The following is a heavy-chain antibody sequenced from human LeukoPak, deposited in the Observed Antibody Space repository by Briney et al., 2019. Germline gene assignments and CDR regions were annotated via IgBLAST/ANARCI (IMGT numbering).Heavy chain of an antibody. CDR1: DITSSTFT. J-gene: IGHJ4*02. Sequence: ESLRLSCAASDITSSTFTMQLIRQAPGNGPDCDSSVSITSSMINYADSVQGRSPVSRDNANSSMYLQINDLRREDTAVYYCASGSPLGGLDSWGQATLVSVSS. CDR2: VSITSSMI. V-gene: IGHV3-48*01. CDR3: ASGSPLGGLDS. D-gene: IGHD7-27*01.